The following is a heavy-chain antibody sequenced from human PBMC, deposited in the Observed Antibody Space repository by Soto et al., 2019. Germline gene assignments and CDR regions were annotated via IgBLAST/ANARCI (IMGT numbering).Heavy chain of an antibody. CDR1: GFTFSRHG. Sequence: XGSLRLSCAASGFTFSRHGMHWVRQAPGKGLEWVAVIWYDGSNKYYADSVKGRFTISRDNSKNTLYLQMNSLRAEDTAVYYCARDGSXIRIXXWSIKXTAAHYFDYWGQGTLVTVSS. J-gene: IGHJ4*02. CDR3: ARDGSXIRIXXWSIKXTAAHYFDY. V-gene: IGHV3-33*01. D-gene: IGHD5-18*01. CDR2: IWYDGSNK.